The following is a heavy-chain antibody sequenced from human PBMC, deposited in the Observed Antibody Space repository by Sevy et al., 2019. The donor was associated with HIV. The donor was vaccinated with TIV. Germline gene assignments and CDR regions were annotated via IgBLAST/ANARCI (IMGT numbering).Heavy chain of an antibody. J-gene: IGHJ4*02. CDR2: TRNKANGYTT. CDR1: GFTFSDHY. D-gene: IGHD6-13*01. V-gene: IGHV3-72*01. CDR3: ATHAGIAAAGRVFDY. Sequence: GGSLRLSCVASGFTFSDHYMEWVRQAPGKGLEWVGRTRNKANGYTTEYAASVKGRFTISRDESKNSLYVQRNSVKAEDTDVYYCATHAGIAAAGRVFDYWGQGTLVTVSS.